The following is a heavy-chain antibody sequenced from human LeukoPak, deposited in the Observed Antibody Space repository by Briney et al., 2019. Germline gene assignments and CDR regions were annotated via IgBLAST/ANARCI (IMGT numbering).Heavy chain of an antibody. D-gene: IGHD3-10*01. CDR3: AKGSWFDY. J-gene: IGHJ5*01. CDR2: ISYDGSNK. Sequence: PGRSLRLSCAASGFTFSSYGMHWVRQAPGKGLEWVAVISYDGSNKYYADSVKGRFTISRDNSKNTLYLQMNSLRAEDTAVYYCAKGSWFDYWGQGTLVTVSS. CDR1: GFTFSSYG. V-gene: IGHV3-30*18.